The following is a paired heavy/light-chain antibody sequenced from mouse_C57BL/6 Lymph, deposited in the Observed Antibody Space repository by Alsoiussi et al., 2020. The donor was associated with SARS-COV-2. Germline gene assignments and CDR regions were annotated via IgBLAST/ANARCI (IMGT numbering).Heavy chain of an antibody. Sequence: QVQLKQSGPGLVQPSQSLSITCTVSGFSLTSYGVHWVRQSPGKGLEWLGVIWSGGSTDYNAAFISRLSISKDNSKSQVFFKMNSLQADDTAIYYCARKYSLYYYAMDYWGQGTSVTVSS. CDR3: ARKYSLYYYAMDY. J-gene: IGHJ4*01. CDR2: IWSGGST. CDR1: GFSLTSYG. D-gene: IGHD6-1*01. V-gene: IGHV2-2*01.
Light chain of an antibody. V-gene: IGKV3-10*01. CDR2: LAS. CDR3: QQNNEDPYT. Sequence: NIVLTQSPASLAVSLGQRATISCRASESVDSYGNSFMHWYQQKPGQPPKLLIYLASNLESGVPARFSGSGSRTDFTLTIDPVEADDAATYYCQQNNEDPYTFGGGTKLEIK. J-gene: IGKJ2*01. CDR1: ESVDSYGNSF.